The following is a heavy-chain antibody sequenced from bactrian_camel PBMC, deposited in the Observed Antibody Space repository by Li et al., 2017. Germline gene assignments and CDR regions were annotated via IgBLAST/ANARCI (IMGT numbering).Heavy chain of an antibody. CDR3: AAGQGVGWCLDVIRVGAEADFDY. CDR1: RRPNY. Sequence: HVQLVESGGGLVQPGGSLRLSCTYTRRPNYVAWFRQAPGKEREGVAQISKDGSTRYIDVVRGRFTISRDNAKNTLYLQMNSLKPEDTATYYCAAGQGVGWCLDVIRVGAEADFDYWGHGTQVTVS. V-gene: IGHV3S53*01. D-gene: IGHD5*01. CDR2: ISKDGST. J-gene: IGHJ6*01.